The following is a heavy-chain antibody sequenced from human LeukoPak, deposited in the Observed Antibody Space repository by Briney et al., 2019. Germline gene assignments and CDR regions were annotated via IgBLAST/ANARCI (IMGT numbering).Heavy chain of an antibody. CDR2: ISGSGGST. D-gene: IGHD3-3*01. J-gene: IGHJ4*02. V-gene: IGHV3-23*01. CDR1: RFTFSSYA. Sequence: PGGSLRLSCAASRFTFSSYAMNWGRQAPGQGQELVSAISGSGGSTYYADSVKGRFTISRDNAKNSLYLQMNSLRAEDTAVYYCARDQLLNPRFLEWPPYDYWGQGTLVTVSS. CDR3: ARDQLLNPRFLEWPPYDY.